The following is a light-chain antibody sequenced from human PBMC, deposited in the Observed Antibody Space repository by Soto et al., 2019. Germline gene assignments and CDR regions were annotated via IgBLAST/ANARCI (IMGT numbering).Light chain of an antibody. CDR2: WAS. CDR3: QQYYSALT. Sequence: DIVMTQSPDSLAVSLGERATINCKSSQSVLYSSNNKNYLAWYQQKPGQPPKLLIYWASTRESGVPDRFSGSGSGTDFPLPISSLQAEDVAVYYCQQYYSALTFGGGTKVEIK. CDR1: QSVLYSSNNKNY. V-gene: IGKV4-1*01. J-gene: IGKJ4*01.